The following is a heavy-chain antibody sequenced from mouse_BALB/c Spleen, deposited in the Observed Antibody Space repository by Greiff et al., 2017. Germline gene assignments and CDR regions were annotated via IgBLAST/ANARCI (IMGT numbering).Heavy chain of an antibody. CDR2: ILPGSGST. J-gene: IGHJ3*01. Sequence: VKVVESGAELMKPGASVKISCKATGYTFSSYWIEWVKQRPGHGLEWIGEILPGSGSTNYNEKFKGKATFTADTSSNTAYMQLSSLTSEDSAVYYCARGDDYDRGFAYWGQGTLVTVSA. CDR1: GYTFSSYW. V-gene: IGHV1-9*01. CDR3: ARGDDYDRGFAY. D-gene: IGHD2-4*01.